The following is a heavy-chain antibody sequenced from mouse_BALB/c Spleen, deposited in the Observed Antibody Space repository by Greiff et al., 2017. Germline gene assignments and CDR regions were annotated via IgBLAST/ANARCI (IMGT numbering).Heavy chain of an antibody. D-gene: IGHD4-1*01. V-gene: IGHV1-14*01. CDR2: INPYNDGT. J-gene: IGHJ4*01. CDR1: GYTFTSYV. Sequence: EVQLQQSGPELVKPGASVKMSCKASGYTFTSYVMHWVKQKPGQGLEWIGYINPYNDGTKYNEKFKGKATLTSDKSSSTAYMELSSLTSEDSAVYYCARTNWDGGDAMDYWGQGTSVTVSS. CDR3: ARTNWDGGDAMDY.